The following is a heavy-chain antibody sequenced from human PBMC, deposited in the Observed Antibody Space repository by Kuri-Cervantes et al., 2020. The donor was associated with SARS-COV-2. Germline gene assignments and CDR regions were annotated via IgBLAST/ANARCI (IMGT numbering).Heavy chain of an antibody. D-gene: IGHD6-19*01. CDR3: ATGLDGKQWLVQTRWYYYYGMDV. V-gene: IGHV1-24*01. J-gene: IGHJ6*02. Sequence: ASVKVSCKASGGTLNTYSFSWVRQAPGQGLEWMGGFDPEDGETIYAQKFQGRVTMTEDTSTDTAYMELSSLRSEDTAVYYCATGLDGKQWLVQTRWYYYYGMDVWGQGTTVTVSS. CDR2: FDPEDGET. CDR1: GGTLNTYS.